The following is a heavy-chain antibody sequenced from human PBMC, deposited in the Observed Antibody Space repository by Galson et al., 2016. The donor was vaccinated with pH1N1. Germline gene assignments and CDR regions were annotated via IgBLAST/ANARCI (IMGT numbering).Heavy chain of an antibody. D-gene: IGHD4-17*01. CDR1: GFTFSSDG. J-gene: IGHJ2*01. CDR2: TWFDGSNK. CDR3: ARADYGDYVGYFDL. V-gene: IGHV3-33*01. Sequence: SLRLSCAASGFTFSSDGMHWVRQAPGKGLEWVAVTWFDGSNKYYADSVKGRFTISRDNSKNTLYLQMNSLRAEDTAVYYCARADYGDYVGYFDLWGRGTLVTVSS.